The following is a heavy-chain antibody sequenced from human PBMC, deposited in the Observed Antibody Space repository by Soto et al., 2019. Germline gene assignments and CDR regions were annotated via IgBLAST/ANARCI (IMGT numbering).Heavy chain of an antibody. D-gene: IGHD4-17*01. Sequence: PGGSLRLSCVASELTFNIYEMIWVRQAPDKGLQWVSYINNNGFVTHYADSVRGRFTISRDNDRNSLFLQMEALRADDTGIYYCARAAFVYGDNVSKWFAPWGQGXLVTVYS. V-gene: IGHV3-48*03. CDR2: INNNGFVT. J-gene: IGHJ5*02. CDR1: ELTFNIYE. CDR3: ARAAFVYGDNVSKWFAP.